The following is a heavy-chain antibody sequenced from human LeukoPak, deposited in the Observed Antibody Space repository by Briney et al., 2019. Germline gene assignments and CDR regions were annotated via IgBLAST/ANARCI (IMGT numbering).Heavy chain of an antibody. J-gene: IGHJ4*02. CDR2: IYSGGST. D-gene: IGHD3/OR15-3a*01. CDR3: ARGGALSWTSFDY. V-gene: IGHV3-53*05. CDR1: GFTVSSNY. Sequence: AGGSLRLSCAASGFTVSSNYMSWVRQAPGKGLEWVSVIYSGGSTYYADSVKGRFTISRDNSKNTLYLQMNSLRAENTAVYYCARGGALSWTSFDYWGQGTLVTVSS.